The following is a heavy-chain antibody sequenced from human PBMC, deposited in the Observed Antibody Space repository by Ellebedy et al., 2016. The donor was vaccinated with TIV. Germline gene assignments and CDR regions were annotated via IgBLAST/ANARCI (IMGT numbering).Heavy chain of an antibody. V-gene: IGHV3-11*03. CDR2: IGAANRAT. Sequence: GESLKISXAASGFNFSDFAMNWVRQAPGKGLEWISYIGAANRATNYADSVKGRFTISRDIAENAVYLQMDSLRAEDTAVYYCASASYCTTIRCYRTFDFWGQGTVLTVSS. D-gene: IGHD2-2*02. CDR3: ASASYCTTIRCYRTFDF. CDR1: GFNFSDFA. J-gene: IGHJ3*01.